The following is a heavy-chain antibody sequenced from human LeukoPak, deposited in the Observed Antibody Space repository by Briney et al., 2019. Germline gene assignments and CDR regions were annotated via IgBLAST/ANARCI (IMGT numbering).Heavy chain of an antibody. D-gene: IGHD3-10*01. CDR3: ASAAGSGYYYYYYMDV. V-gene: IGHV1-69*06. Sequence: SVKVSCTASGGTFSSYAISWVRQAPGQGLEWMGGIIPIFGTANYAQKFQGRVTITADKSTSTAYMELSSLRSEDTAVYYCASAAGSGYYYYYYMDVWGKGTTVTVSS. CDR2: IIPIFGTA. J-gene: IGHJ6*03. CDR1: GGTFSSYA.